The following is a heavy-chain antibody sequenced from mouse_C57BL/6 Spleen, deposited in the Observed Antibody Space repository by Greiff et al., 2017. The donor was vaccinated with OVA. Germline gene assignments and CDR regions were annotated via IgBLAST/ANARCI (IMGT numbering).Heavy chain of an antibody. J-gene: IGHJ1*03. Sequence: QVQLQQPGAELVKPGASVKLSCTASGFTFTSYWMQWVKQRPGQGLEWIGEIDPSDSYTKYNQKFKGKATLTVDTSSSTAYMQLSSLTSEDSAVYYGARRDYGSSYWYFDVWGTGTTVTVSS. CDR1: GFTFTSYW. D-gene: IGHD1-1*01. V-gene: IGHV1-50*01. CDR3: ARRDYGSSYWYFDV. CDR2: IDPSDSYT.